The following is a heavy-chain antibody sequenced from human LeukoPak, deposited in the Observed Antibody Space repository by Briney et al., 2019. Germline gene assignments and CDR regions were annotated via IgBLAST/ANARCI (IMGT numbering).Heavy chain of an antibody. V-gene: IGHV3-74*01. CDR1: GFTFSNYW. CDR3: ARDGSLPDY. D-gene: IGHD1-26*01. J-gene: IGHJ4*02. CDR2: IISDGSST. Sequence: PGGSLRLSCAASGFTFSNYWMHWVRQTLGKGLEWVSRIISDGSSTIYADSVKGRFTISRDNAKNTLFLQMNSLRAEDTAVYYCARDGSLPDYWGQGTPVTVSS.